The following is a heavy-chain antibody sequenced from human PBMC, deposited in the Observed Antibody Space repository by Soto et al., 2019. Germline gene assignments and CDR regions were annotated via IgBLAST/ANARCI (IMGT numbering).Heavy chain of an antibody. J-gene: IGHJ5*02. D-gene: IGHD3-22*01. CDR3: TGAYYDIDGYILDP. CDR2: MNPNSGNT. Sequence: ASVKVSCTASGYTFTSYDINWVRQATGQGLEWMGWMNPNSGNTGYAQKFQGRVTMTRNTSISTAYMELSSLRSEDTAVYYCTGAYYDIDGYILDPWGQGTSVTVSS. V-gene: IGHV1-8*01. CDR1: GYTFTSYD.